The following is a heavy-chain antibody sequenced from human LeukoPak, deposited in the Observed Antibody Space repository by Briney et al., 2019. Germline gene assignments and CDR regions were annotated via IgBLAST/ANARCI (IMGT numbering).Heavy chain of an antibody. CDR1: GGSISSSRDY. J-gene: IGHJ6*03. V-gene: IGHV4-39*07. D-gene: IGHD2-15*01. Sequence: SETLSLTCIVSGGSISSSRDYWAWIRQPPGKGLEWIANIYYSGSTYYNPSLKSRVTISVDTSKNQFSLKLSSVTAADTAVYYCARGQWDIVVVVAALPNPLYYYYYYMDVWGKGTTVTVSS. CDR2: IYYSGST. CDR3: ARGQWDIVVVVAALPNPLYYYYYYMDV.